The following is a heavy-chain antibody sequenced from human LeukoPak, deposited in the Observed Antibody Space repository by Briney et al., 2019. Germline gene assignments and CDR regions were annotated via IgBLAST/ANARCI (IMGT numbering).Heavy chain of an antibody. V-gene: IGHV1-2*02. CDR2: INPNSGGT. Sequence: ASVKVSCKASVYTSTGYYMHWVRQAPGQGLEWMGWINPNSGGTNYAQKFQGRVTMTRGTSISTAYMELSRLRSDDTAVYYCARWVGATLYYFDYWGQGTLVTVSS. CDR1: VYTSTGYY. CDR3: ARWVGATLYYFDY. D-gene: IGHD1-26*01. J-gene: IGHJ4*02.